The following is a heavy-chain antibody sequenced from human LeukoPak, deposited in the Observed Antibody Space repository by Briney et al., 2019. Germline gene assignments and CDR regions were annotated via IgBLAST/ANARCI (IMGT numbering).Heavy chain of an antibody. D-gene: IGHD3-9*01. CDR3: ARDVTYYDILTGYPSYYYYGMDV. V-gene: IGHV4-39*02. J-gene: IGHJ6*04. CDR1: GGSISGSNYY. CDR2: IYYSGST. Sequence: SETLSLTCTVSGGSISGSNYYWGWIRQPPGKGLEWIGSIYYSGSTYYKSSLKSRVTISADTSKNQFSLKLSSVTAADTAVYYCARDVTYYDILTGYPSYYYYGMDVWGKGTTVTVSS.